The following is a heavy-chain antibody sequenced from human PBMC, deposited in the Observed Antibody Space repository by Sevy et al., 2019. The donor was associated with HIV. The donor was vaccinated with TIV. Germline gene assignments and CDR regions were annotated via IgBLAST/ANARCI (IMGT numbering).Heavy chain of an antibody. CDR3: ARDYYDSSGYYKYFQH. V-gene: IGHV3-11*01. CDR1: GFTFSDYY. Sequence: GGALRRSCAASGFTFSDYYMSWIRQAPGKGLEWVSYISSSGSTIYYADSVKGRFTISRDNAKNSLYLQMNSLRAEETAVYYCARDYYDSSGYYKYFQHWGQGTLVTVSS. J-gene: IGHJ1*01. CDR2: ISSSGSTI. D-gene: IGHD3-22*01.